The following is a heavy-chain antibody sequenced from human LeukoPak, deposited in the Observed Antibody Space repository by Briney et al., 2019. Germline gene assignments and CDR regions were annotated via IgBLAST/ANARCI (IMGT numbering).Heavy chain of an antibody. D-gene: IGHD6-13*01. Sequence: SETLSLTCTVSGGSISSYYWSWIRQPPGKGLEWIGYIYYSGSTNYNPSLKSRVTISVDTSKNQFSLKLSSVTAADTAVYYCARDRKWGNNIAAAGTANWFDPWGQGTLVTVSS. CDR2: IYYSGST. V-gene: IGHV4-59*01. CDR3: ARDRKWGNNIAAAGTANWFDP. J-gene: IGHJ5*02. CDR1: GGSISSYY.